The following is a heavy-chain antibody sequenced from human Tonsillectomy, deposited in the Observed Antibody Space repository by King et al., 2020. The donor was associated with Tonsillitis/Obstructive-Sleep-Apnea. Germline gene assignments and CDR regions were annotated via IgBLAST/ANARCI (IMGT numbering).Heavy chain of an antibody. CDR1: GFTFSSYA. Sequence: VQLVESGGGLVQPGGSLRLSCAASGFTFSSYAMTWVRQAPGRGLEWVSVISRTGGRTNYANSVKGRFTISRDNSKNTLYLQMTSLRADDTAMYYCAKSIIWIAEGIRSDAFDIWGEGTMVTVSS. CDR3: AKSIIWIAEGIRSDAFDI. V-gene: IGHV3-23*04. D-gene: IGHD3-22*01. J-gene: IGHJ3*02. CDR2: ISRTGGRT.